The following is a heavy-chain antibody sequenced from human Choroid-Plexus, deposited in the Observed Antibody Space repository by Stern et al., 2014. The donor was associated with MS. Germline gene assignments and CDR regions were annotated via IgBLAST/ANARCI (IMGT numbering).Heavy chain of an antibody. D-gene: IGHD2/OR15-2a*01. CDR2: VSYDGSNK. Sequence: VQLVESGGGVVQPGRPLRLSCVASGFTLGSCAMHWVRQAQGKGLEWVAGVSYDGSNKYYADSVKGRFTISRDNPQNTLYMQMSSLRPEDTAVYYCAKDRQYLTYFFDHWGQGSLVTVSS. V-gene: IGHV3-30*18. J-gene: IGHJ5*02. CDR1: GFTLGSCA. CDR3: AKDRQYLTYFFDH.